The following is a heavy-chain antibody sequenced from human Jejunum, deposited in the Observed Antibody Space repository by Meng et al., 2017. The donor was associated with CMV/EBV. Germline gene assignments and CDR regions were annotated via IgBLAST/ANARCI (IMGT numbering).Heavy chain of an antibody. CDR3: ARVRGQLDY. CDR1: GFTFSDHF. Sequence: ASGFTFSDHFMDWVRQAPGKGLEWVGRIRNKPGRYTTEYAASVKGRFIITRDDSKNSLYLQMNSLKTEDTAVYYCARVRGQLDYWGQGTLVTVSS. V-gene: IGHV3-72*01. CDR2: IRNKPGRYTT. D-gene: IGHD1-1*01. J-gene: IGHJ4*02.